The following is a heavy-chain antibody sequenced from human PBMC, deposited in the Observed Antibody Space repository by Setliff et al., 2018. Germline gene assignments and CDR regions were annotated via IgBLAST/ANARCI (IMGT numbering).Heavy chain of an antibody. D-gene: IGHD5-18*01. CDR2: INHSGST. V-gene: IGHV4-34*01. Sequence: PSETLSLTCAVYGGSFSGYYWSWIRQPTGKGLEWIGEINHSGSTNYNPSLKSRVTISVDTSKNQFSLKLSSVTAADTAVYYCARAGYIYYNYYMDVWGKGTTVTV. CDR3: ARAGYIYYNYYMDV. J-gene: IGHJ6*03. CDR1: GGSFSGYY.